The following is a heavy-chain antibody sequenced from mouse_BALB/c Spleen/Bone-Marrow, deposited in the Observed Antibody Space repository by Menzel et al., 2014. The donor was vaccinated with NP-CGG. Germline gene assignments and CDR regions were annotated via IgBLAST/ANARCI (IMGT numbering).Heavy chain of an antibody. CDR2: ISTYSGNT. J-gene: IGHJ3*01. Sequence: QVQLQQPGPELVRPGVSVKISCKGSGYTFTDYAMHWVKQSHAKSLEWIGVISTYSGNTNYNQKFKGKATMTVDKSSSTAYMELARLTSEDSAIYYCARGIYYYSTWFAYWGQGTLVTVSA. CDR1: GYTFTDYA. CDR3: ARGIYYYSTWFAY. V-gene: IGHV1-67*01. D-gene: IGHD2-4*01.